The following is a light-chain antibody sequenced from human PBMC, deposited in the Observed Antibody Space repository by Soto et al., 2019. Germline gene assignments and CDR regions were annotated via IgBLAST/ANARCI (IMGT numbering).Light chain of an antibody. CDR3: CSYAGSYNVV. CDR1: SSDVGGYDY. J-gene: IGLJ2*01. V-gene: IGLV2-11*01. Sequence: QLVLTPPRSVSGSPGQSVPISCPGTSSDVGGYDYVSWYQQYPGKAPKLMIYDVIKRPSGVPDRFSGSKSGNTASLTISGLQAEDEADYYCCSYAGSYNVVFGGGTKLTVL. CDR2: DVI.